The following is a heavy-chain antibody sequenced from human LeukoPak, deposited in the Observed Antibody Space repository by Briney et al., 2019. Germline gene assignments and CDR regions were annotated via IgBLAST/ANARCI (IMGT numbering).Heavy chain of an antibody. D-gene: IGHD1-14*01. V-gene: IGHV1-18*01. CDR3: ARAPAGRYHYYYYVDV. J-gene: IGHJ6*03. CDR1: GYTFTSYG. CDR2: ISAYNGNT. Sequence: ASVKVSCKASGYTFTSYGISWVRQAPGQGLEWMGWISAYNGNTNYAQKLQGRVTMTTDTSTSTAYMELRSLRSDDTAVYYCARAPAGRYHYYYYVDVWGKGTTVTVSS.